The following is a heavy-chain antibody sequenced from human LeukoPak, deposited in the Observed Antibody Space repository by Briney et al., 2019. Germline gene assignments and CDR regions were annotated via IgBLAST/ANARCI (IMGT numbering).Heavy chain of an antibody. V-gene: IGHV1-2*02. Sequence: ASVKVSCKASGYSFVLYYMHWVRQAPGQGLEWLGWINPNSGGTKYALKYQGRVAMTRDTSISTAYMEVIRLGSDDTAVYYCARGGVRTAASNFDYWGQGTLVTVSS. CDR2: INPNSGGT. D-gene: IGHD6-13*01. CDR3: ARGGVRTAASNFDY. CDR1: GYSFVLYY. J-gene: IGHJ4*02.